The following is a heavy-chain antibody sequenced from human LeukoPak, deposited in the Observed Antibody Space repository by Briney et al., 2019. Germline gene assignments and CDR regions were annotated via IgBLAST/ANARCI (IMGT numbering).Heavy chain of an antibody. J-gene: IGHJ5*02. V-gene: IGHV4-4*07. D-gene: IGHD3-22*01. CDR1: GGSISSYY. CDR2: IYTSGST. CDR3: ARRSITMIVVVTKMGSWFDP. Sequence: KPSETLSLTCTVSGGSISSYYWSWIRQPAGKGLEWIGRIYTSGSTNYNPSLKSRVTMSVDTSKNQFSLKLSSVTAADTAVYYCARRSITMIVVVTKMGSWFDPWGQGTLVTVSS.